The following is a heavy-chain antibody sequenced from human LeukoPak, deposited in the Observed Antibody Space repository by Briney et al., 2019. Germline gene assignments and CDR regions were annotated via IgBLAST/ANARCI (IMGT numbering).Heavy chain of an antibody. J-gene: IGHJ6*03. D-gene: IGHD2-2*01. V-gene: IGHV1-69*13. CDR3: TRHEIVPPVDDYYYMDV. CDR2: IIPLFGTA. Sequence: SVKVSCKASGGTFSSYAISWVRQAPGQGLEWMGGIIPLFGTANYAQKFQGRVTITADESTSTAYMELSSLRSEDTAVYYCTRHEIVPPVDDYYYMDVWGKGTTVTVSS. CDR1: GGTFSSYA.